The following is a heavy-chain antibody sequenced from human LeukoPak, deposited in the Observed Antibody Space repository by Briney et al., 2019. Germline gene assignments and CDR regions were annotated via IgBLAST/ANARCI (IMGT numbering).Heavy chain of an antibody. CDR3: AGSTVTMVSNWFDP. J-gene: IGHJ5*02. V-gene: IGHV4-39*07. CDR2: IYYRGNT. Sequence: PSETLSLTCFVSGGSISSSSYYWGWIRQPPGKGLEWIGSIYYRGNTYYNTSLKSRVTISVDTSKNQFSLKLSSVTAADTAVYYCAGSTVTMVSNWFDPWGQGTLVTVSS. CDR1: GGSISSSSYY. D-gene: IGHD4-17*01.